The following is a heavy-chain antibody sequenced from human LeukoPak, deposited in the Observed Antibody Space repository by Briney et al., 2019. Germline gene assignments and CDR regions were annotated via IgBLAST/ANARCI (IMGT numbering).Heavy chain of an antibody. CDR1: GFTFSSYA. Sequence: GGSLRLSCAASGFTFSSYAMSWVRQAPGKGLEWVSAISGSGGSTYYADSVKGRFTISRDNSKNTLYLQMNSLRAEDTAVYYCAKNMVRGVIITGYFDYWGQGTLVTVSS. CDR2: ISGSGGST. J-gene: IGHJ4*02. CDR3: AKNMVRGVIITGYFDY. V-gene: IGHV3-23*01. D-gene: IGHD3-10*01.